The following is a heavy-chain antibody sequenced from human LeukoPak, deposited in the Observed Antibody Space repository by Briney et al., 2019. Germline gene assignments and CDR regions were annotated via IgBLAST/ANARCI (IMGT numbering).Heavy chain of an antibody. V-gene: IGHV3-74*01. CDR1: GFTFSGFE. CDR2: IYSDGSST. CDR3: ARDPYSGDDSYYYMDV. Sequence: AGGSLRLSCAASGFTFSGFERNWVRQAPGKGLVWGSRIYSDGSSTSYADFVRGRFTISRDTSKNSLYLQMNSLRAEDTAVYYCARDPYSGDDSYYYMDVWGKGTTVTISS. J-gene: IGHJ6*03. D-gene: IGHD5-12*01.